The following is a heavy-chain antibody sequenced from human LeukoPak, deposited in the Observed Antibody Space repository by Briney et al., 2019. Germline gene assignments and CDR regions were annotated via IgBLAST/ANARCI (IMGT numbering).Heavy chain of an antibody. Sequence: GGSLRLSCAASGFTFSSYWMRWVRQRPGEGLVWVSRIDTDGSSATYAASVKGRFTLSRDNAKNTVYLQMNRMRVEDTGVYYCASALTTVTPHVHCWGQGTLVTVSS. CDR2: IDTDGSSA. CDR3: ASALTTVTPHVHC. CDR1: GFTFSSYW. V-gene: IGHV3-74*01. D-gene: IGHD4-17*01. J-gene: IGHJ4*02.